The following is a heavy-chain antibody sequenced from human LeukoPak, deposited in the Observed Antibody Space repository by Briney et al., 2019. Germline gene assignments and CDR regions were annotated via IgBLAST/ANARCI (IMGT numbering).Heavy chain of an antibody. Sequence: VASVKVSCKASGYTFTSYGISWVRQAPGQGLEWMGWISAYNGNTNYAQKLQGRVTMTTDTSTSTAYMELRSLRSDDTAVYYCARVVQLVSVAHYYMDVWGKGTTVTVSS. V-gene: IGHV1-18*01. CDR3: ARVVQLVSVAHYYMDV. CDR2: ISAYNGNT. D-gene: IGHD6-6*01. J-gene: IGHJ6*03. CDR1: GYTFTSYG.